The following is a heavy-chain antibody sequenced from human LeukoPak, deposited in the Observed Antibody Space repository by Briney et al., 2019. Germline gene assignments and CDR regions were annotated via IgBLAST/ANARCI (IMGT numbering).Heavy chain of an antibody. CDR3: TTLQMYYYDSSGYYFFDY. CDR2: IKSKTDGGTT. Sequence: PGGSLRLSCAASGFTFNNAWMNWVRQAPGKGLEWVGRIKSKTDGGTTEYAAPVRGRITISRDDSRNTLHLQMNSLKTEDTAVYYCTTLQMYYYDSSGYYFFDYWGQGTLVTVSS. J-gene: IGHJ4*02. D-gene: IGHD3-22*01. CDR1: GFTFNNAW. V-gene: IGHV3-15*01.